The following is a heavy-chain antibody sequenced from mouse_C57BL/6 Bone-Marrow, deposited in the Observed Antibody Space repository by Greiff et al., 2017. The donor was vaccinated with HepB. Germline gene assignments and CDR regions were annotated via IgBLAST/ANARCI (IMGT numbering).Heavy chain of an antibody. CDR2: IWSDGST. Sequence: VQVVESGPGLVAPSQSLSITCTVSGFSLTSYGVHWVRQPPGKGLEWLVVIWSDGSTTYNSALKPRLSISKDNSKSQVFLKMNSLQTDDTAMYYCARHLNWDDAMDYWGQGTSVTVSS. J-gene: IGHJ4*01. D-gene: IGHD4-1*02. V-gene: IGHV2-6-1*01. CDR1: GFSLTSYG. CDR3: ARHLNWDDAMDY.